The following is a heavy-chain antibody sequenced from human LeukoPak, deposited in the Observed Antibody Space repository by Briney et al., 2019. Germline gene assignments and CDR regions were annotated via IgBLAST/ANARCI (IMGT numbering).Heavy chain of an antibody. J-gene: IGHJ3*02. Sequence: ASVKVSCKASGYTFTGSYLHWVRQAPGQGLEWMGGIIPIFGTANYAQKFQGRVTITADESTSTAYMELSSLRSEDTAVYYCARVWYWGGAFDIWGQGTMVTVSS. D-gene: IGHD7-27*01. V-gene: IGHV1-69*13. CDR3: ARVWYWGGAFDI. CDR2: IIPIFGTA. CDR1: GYTFTGSY.